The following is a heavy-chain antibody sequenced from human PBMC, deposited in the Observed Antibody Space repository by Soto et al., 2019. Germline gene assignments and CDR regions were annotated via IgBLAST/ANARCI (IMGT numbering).Heavy chain of an antibody. CDR3: ARDGHRGSNWNYANFMDV. CDR1: GFTFSSYG. J-gene: IGHJ6*03. V-gene: IGHV3-33*01. Sequence: GGSLRLSCAASGFTFSSYGMHWVRQAPGKGLEWVAVIWYDGSNKYYVDSVKGRFTISRDNSQNTLYLQMNSLRAEDTAVYYCARDGHRGSNWNYANFMDVWGKGTTVTVSS. CDR2: IWYDGSNK. D-gene: IGHD1-7*01.